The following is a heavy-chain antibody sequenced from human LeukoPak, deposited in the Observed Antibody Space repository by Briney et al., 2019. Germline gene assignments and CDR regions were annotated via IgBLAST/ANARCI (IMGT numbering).Heavy chain of an antibody. V-gene: IGHV3-48*03. Sequence: GGSLRLSCAASGFTFSSYEMNWVRQAPGEGLEWISYISSSGSSVKYADSVKGRFTISRDNAKNSLYLQMNSLRAEDTAVYYCARDTFIAAAGSDYWGQGTLVTVSS. J-gene: IGHJ4*02. CDR1: GFTFSSYE. CDR2: ISSSGSSV. CDR3: ARDTFIAAAGSDY. D-gene: IGHD6-13*01.